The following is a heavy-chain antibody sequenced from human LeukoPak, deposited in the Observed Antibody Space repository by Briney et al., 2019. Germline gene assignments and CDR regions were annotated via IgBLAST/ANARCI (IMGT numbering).Heavy chain of an antibody. J-gene: IGHJ4*02. Sequence: GGSLRLSCAASGFTFSSYTMNWVRQAPGKGLEWVSSIISSGSYIYYADSVKGRFTISRDNAKNSRYLQMNSLRAEDTAVYYCARDFGGYCSSSNCYLGWLDYWGQGTLVTVSS. CDR1: GFTFSSYT. CDR3: ARDFGGYCSSSNCYLGWLDY. CDR2: IISSGSYI. V-gene: IGHV3-21*03. D-gene: IGHD2-2*01.